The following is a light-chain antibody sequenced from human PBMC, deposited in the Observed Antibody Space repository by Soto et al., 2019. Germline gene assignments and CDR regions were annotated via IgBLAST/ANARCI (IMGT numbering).Light chain of an antibody. Sequence: DIVLTQTPLSLSVTPGQPASISCKSSQSLLHSDGKTYLYWFLQRPGQPPHLLIYEMSNRFPGAPDRFSGSGSGTDFTLKISRVEAEDVGVYYCMQSIKPPHTFGQGTKLEIK. CDR1: QSLLHSDGKTY. J-gene: IGKJ2*01. V-gene: IGKV2D-29*01. CDR2: EMS. CDR3: MQSIKPPHT.